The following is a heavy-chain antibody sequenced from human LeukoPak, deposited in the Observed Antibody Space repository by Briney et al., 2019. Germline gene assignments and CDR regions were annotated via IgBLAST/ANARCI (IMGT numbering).Heavy chain of an antibody. CDR3: ARDLMNAAADY. CDR1: GYSFPDYY. Sequence: ASVKVSCKSSGYSFPDYYIYWVRQAPGQGLEWMGRVSPKTGGTNYAQQFLGRVTLTRDTSISTAYMELSRLRSDDTAMYYCARDLMNAAADYWGQGTLVTVSS. D-gene: IGHD6-13*01. CDR2: VSPKTGGT. J-gene: IGHJ4*02. V-gene: IGHV1-2*06.